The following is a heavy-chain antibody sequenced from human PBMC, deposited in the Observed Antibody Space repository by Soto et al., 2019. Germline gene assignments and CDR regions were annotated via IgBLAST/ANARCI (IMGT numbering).Heavy chain of an antibody. CDR3: ARGVGSGSYYNQYNWFDP. V-gene: IGHV1-18*01. Sequence: QVQLVQSGGEVKKPGASVKVSCKASGYTFTNYGISWVRQAPGQALEWMGWINVYNGNTKYAQKVQGRVTMTTDTSTSTAYMELRSLRSDDTAVYYCARGVGSGSYYNQYNWFDPWGQGTLVTVSS. J-gene: IGHJ5*02. CDR1: GYTFTNYG. D-gene: IGHD3-10*01. CDR2: INVYNGNT.